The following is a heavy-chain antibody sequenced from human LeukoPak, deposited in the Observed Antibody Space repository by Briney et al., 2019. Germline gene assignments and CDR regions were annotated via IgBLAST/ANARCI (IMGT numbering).Heavy chain of an antibody. CDR3: AGGDYYGSGSYPSPHDYYYYYMDV. CDR1: GFTFSSYE. J-gene: IGHJ6*03. D-gene: IGHD3-10*01. CDR2: ISSSGSTI. V-gene: IGHV3-48*03. Sequence: PGGSLRLSCAASGFTFSSYEMNWVRQAPGKGLEWVSYISSSGSTIYYADSVKGRFTISRDNAKNSLYLQMNSLRAEDTAVYYCAGGDYYGSGSYPSPHDYYYYYMDVWGKGTTVTVSS.